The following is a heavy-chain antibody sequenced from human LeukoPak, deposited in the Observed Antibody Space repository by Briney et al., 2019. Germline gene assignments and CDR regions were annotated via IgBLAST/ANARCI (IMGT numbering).Heavy chain of an antibody. CDR3: ARDSSSWYGYFDY. J-gene: IGHJ4*02. Sequence: SETLSLTCTVSGGSISSYYWSWIRQPPGKGLEWIGYIYYSGSTNYNPSLKSRVTISVDRSKNQFSLKLSSVTAADTAVYYCARDSSSWYGYFDYWGQGTLVTVSS. CDR1: GGSISSYY. D-gene: IGHD6-13*01. CDR2: IYYSGST. V-gene: IGHV4-59*12.